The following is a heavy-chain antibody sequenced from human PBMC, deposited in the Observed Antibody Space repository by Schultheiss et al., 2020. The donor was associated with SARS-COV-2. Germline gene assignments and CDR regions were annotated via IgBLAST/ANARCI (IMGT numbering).Heavy chain of an antibody. CDR1: GGSISSGGYY. CDR3: ARDGGRDGYNPTFDY. CDR2: IYTSGST. J-gene: IGHJ4*02. V-gene: IGHV4-61*08. Sequence: SETLSLTCTVSGGSISSGGYYWSWIRQHPGKGLEWIGRIYTSGSTNYNPSLKSRVTISVDTSKNQFSLKLSSVTAADTAVYYCARDGGRDGYNPTFDYWGQGTLVTVSS. D-gene: IGHD5-24*01.